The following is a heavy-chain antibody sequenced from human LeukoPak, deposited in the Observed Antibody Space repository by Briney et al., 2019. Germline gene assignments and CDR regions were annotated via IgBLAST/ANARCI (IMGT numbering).Heavy chain of an antibody. V-gene: IGHV1-69*13. J-gene: IGHJ4*02. CDR1: GGTFSSYA. CDR2: IIPIFGTA. CDR3: ARDLGSGIAEPFDH. D-gene: IGHD6-13*01. Sequence: SVKVSCKASGGTFSSYAICWVRQAPGQGLEWMGGIIPIFGTANYAQKFQGRVTITADESTSTAYMELSSLRSEDTAVYYCARDLGSGIAEPFDHWGQGTLVTVSS.